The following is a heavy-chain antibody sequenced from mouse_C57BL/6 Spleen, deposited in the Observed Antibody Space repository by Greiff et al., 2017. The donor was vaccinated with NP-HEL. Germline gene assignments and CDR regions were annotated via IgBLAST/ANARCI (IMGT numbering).Heavy chain of an antibody. Sequence: QVQLQQSGAELVRPGASVTLSCKASGYTFTDYEMHWVKQTPVHGLEWIGAIDPETGGTAYNQKFKGKAILTADKSSSTAYMELRSLTSEDSAVYYCTRLLLRHAMDYWGQGTSVTVSS. V-gene: IGHV1-15*01. J-gene: IGHJ4*01. CDR2: IDPETGGT. D-gene: IGHD1-2*01. CDR1: GYTFTDYE. CDR3: TRLLLRHAMDY.